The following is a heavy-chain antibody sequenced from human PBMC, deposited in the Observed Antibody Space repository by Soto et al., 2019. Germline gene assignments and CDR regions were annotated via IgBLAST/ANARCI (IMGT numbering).Heavy chain of an antibody. CDR2: INHSGST. V-gene: IGHV4-34*01. Sequence: PSETLSLTCAVYGGSFSGYYWSWIRQPPGKGLEWIGEINHSGSTNYNPSLKSRVTISVDTSKNQFSLKLSSVTAADTAVYYCARGIYPYYWGQGTLVTVSS. CDR1: GGSFSGYY. CDR3: ARGIYPYY. J-gene: IGHJ4*02.